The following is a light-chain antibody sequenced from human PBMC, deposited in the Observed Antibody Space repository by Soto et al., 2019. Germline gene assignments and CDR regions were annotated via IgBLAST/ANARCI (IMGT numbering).Light chain of an antibody. CDR3: QQYYSSPWT. J-gene: IGKJ1*01. CDR2: GAS. Sequence: IVMTQSPATLSVSPGERATLSCRASQSVSWKLAWYQQKPGQAPRLLIYGASTRATGIPARFSGSGSGTEFTLTISSLQSEDFAVYYCQQYYSSPWTFGLGTKVDIK. V-gene: IGKV3D-15*02. CDR1: QSVSWK.